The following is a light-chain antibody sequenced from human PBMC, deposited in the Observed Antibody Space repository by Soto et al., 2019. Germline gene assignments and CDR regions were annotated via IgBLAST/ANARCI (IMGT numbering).Light chain of an antibody. V-gene: IGKV3-15*01. J-gene: IGKJ1*01. CDR1: QSVSSN. CDR2: GAS. Sequence: EIVMTQSPATLSVSLGEGVTLSCRASQSVSSNLAWYQQKPGQAPRLLIYGASTRATGIPARFSGSGSGTEFTLTISSLQSEDSAIYYCQQYTDWPRTFGLGTKVDIK. CDR3: QQYTDWPRT.